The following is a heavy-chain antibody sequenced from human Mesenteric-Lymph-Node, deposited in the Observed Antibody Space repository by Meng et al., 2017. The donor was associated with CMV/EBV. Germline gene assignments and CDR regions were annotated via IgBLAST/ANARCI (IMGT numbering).Heavy chain of an antibody. CDR2: ISGSGGST. CDR3: AKENSRLGELLSGGFDY. J-gene: IGHJ4*02. V-gene: IGHV3-23*01. CDR1: FTFSSYA. Sequence: FTFSSYAMSWVRQAPGKGLEWVSAISGSGGSTYYADSVKGRFTISRDNSKNTLYLQMNSLRAEDTAVYYCAKENSRLGELLSGGFDYWGQGTLVTVSS. D-gene: IGHD3-10*01.